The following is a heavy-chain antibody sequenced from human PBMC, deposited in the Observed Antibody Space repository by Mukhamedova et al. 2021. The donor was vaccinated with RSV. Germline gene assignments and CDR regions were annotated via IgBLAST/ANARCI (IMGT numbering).Heavy chain of an antibody. Sequence: TNYAQKFRGRVTMTRDTSISTAYMELSSLTADDTAMYYCTREQVFDRSFVSWGQGTLVTVSS. CDR3: TREQVFDRSFVS. V-gene: IGHV1-2*02. J-gene: IGHJ4*02. CDR2: T.